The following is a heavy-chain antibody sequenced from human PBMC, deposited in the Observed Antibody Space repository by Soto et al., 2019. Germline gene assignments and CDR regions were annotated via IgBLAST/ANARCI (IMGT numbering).Heavy chain of an antibody. CDR2: IKQDGSEK. Sequence: GGSLRLSCAASGFTFSSYWMSWVRQAPGKGLEWVANIKQDGSEKYYVDSVKGRFTISRDNAKNPLYLQMNSLRAEDTAVYYCARSRVSGYQRYYFDYWGQGTLVTVSS. D-gene: IGHD5-12*01. J-gene: IGHJ4*02. V-gene: IGHV3-7*01. CDR3: ARSRVSGYQRYYFDY. CDR1: GFTFSSYW.